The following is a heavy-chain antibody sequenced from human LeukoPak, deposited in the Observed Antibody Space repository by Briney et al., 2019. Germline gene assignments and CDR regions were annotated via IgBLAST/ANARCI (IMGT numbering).Heavy chain of an antibody. Sequence: GGSLRLSCAASGFAFSSYWMSWVRQAPGKGLEWVANIKQDGSEKYYVDSVKGRFTISRDNAKKSLYLQINSLRTEDTAVYYCATKSGTYYNYWGRGSLVTVSS. D-gene: IGHD1-26*01. CDR3: ATKSGTYYNY. CDR1: GFAFSSYW. V-gene: IGHV3-7*03. CDR2: IKQDGSEK. J-gene: IGHJ4*02.